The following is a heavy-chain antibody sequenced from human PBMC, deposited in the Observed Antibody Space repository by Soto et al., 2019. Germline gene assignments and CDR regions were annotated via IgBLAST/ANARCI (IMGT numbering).Heavy chain of an antibody. D-gene: IGHD3-10*01. CDR2: ISTYNGNT. Sequence: QVQLVQSGVEVKKPGASVKVSCKASGYTFSNFGMSWVRQAPGHGLEWMGWISTYNGNTRYAQKLQGRVTMTTDTSTSTAYMELRSLTSDDTAVSYCARDFRGGNYPFDFWGPRTLVTVSS. CDR1: GYTFSNFG. CDR3: ARDFRGGNYPFDF. V-gene: IGHV1-18*01. J-gene: IGHJ4*02.